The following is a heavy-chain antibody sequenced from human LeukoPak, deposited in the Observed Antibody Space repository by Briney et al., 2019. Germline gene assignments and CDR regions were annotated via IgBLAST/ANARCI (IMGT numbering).Heavy chain of an antibody. V-gene: IGHV4-34*01. D-gene: IGHD3-22*01. Sequence: SDTLSLTCALYGGSFSGYYWSWIRQPPGEGREWMGEINHSGSTNYNTSLKSRVTISVDTSKNQFSLKLSSVTAADTAVYYCARGDSIYYDSSGYSYWGQGTLVTVSS. CDR3: ARGDSIYYDSSGYSY. CDR2: INHSGST. J-gene: IGHJ4*02. CDR1: GGSFSGYY.